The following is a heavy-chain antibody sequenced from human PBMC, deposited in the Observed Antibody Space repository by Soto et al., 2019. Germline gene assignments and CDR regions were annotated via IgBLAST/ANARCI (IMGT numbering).Heavy chain of an antibody. D-gene: IGHD5-18*01. Sequence: EVQLVESGGGLVQPGGSLRLSCVASGFTIENSVMHWVRQTPGKGLMWVSRITGAGDGTLYPDSVQGRFTISRDNAKITVYLHLTGLRVEETAVYYCARAPKWRQLSLNVFDLWGQGTTFTVSS. J-gene: IGHJ3*01. V-gene: IGHV3-74*01. CDR2: ITGAGDGT. CDR1: GFTIENSV. CDR3: ARAPKWRQLSLNVFDL.